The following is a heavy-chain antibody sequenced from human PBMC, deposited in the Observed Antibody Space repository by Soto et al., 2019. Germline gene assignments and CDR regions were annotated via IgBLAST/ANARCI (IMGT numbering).Heavy chain of an antibody. D-gene: IGHD3-9*01. J-gene: IGHJ4*02. CDR3: ASSYDILTGLPHGY. V-gene: IGHV4-59*01. CDR2: IYYSGST. Sequence: SETLSLTCTVSGGSISSYYWSWIRQPPGKGLEWIGYIYYSGSTNYNPSLKSRVTISVDTSKNQFSLKLSSVTAADTAVYYCASSYDILTGLPHGYWGQGTLVTSPQ. CDR1: GGSISSYY.